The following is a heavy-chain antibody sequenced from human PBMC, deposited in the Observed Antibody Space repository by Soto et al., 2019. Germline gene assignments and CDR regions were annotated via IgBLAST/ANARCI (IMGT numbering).Heavy chain of an antibody. CDR3: ARSPGGVVTAMYYFAY. J-gene: IGHJ4*02. CDR2: INPNSGGT. D-gene: IGHD2-21*02. CDR1: GYTFTGYY. V-gene: IGHV1-2*04. Sequence: QVQLVQSGAEVKKPGASVKVSCKASGYTFTGYYMHWVRQAPGQGLEWMGWINPNSGGTNYAQKFQGWVTMTRDTSISTASMGLSRLRSDDTAVYYCARSPGGVVTAMYYFAYWGQGTLVTVSS.